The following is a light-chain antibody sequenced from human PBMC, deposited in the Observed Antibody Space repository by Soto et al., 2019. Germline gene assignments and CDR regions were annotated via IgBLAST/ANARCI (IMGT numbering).Light chain of an antibody. CDR2: DVT. V-gene: IGLV2-14*03. Sequence: ETSSGVGAYNHVSWYQQHPGKAPKVIIYDVTNRPSGVSNNFSGSKSGNTASLTISGLQAEDEADYYCSSYTSSSTYVFRTGTKGTVL. J-gene: IGLJ1*01. CDR3: SSYTSSSTYV. CDR1: SSGVGAYNH.